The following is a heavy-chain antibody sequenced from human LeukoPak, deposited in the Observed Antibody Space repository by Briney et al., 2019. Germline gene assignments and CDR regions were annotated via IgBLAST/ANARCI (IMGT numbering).Heavy chain of an antibody. CDR2: INHSGST. Sequence: SETLSLACAVYGGSFSGYYWSWIRQPPGKGLEWIGEINHSGSTNYNPSLKSRVTISVDTSKNQFSLKLSSVTAADTAVYYCARGLRDWGQGTLVTVSS. J-gene: IGHJ4*02. CDR3: ARGLRD. CDR1: GGSFSGYY. V-gene: IGHV4-34*01.